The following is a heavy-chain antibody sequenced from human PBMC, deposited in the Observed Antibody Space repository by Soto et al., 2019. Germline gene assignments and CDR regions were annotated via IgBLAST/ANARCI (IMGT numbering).Heavy chain of an antibody. CDR3: SRSKRRVTGPREFDQ. J-gene: IGHJ4*02. V-gene: IGHV1-8*01. D-gene: IGHD2-21*02. CDR1: GYTFTTFD. Sequence: QVQLVQSGAEVKKPGASVKVSCKASGYTFTTFDINWVRQATGQGPEWMGRVNPNSGNADYAQNFQCRVTLTMNNSTSTAYMELSSLRSEDTAIYYCSRSKRRVTGPREFDQWGQGTPVTVSS. CDR2: VNPNSGNA.